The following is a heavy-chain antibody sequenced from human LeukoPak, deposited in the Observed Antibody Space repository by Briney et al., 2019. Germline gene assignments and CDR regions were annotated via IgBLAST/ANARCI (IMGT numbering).Heavy chain of an antibody. CDR2: ISGSGGST. CDR1: GFTFSSYA. V-gene: IGHV3-23*01. Sequence: GGSLRLPCAASGFTFSSYAMSWVRQAPGKGLEWVSAISGSGGSTYYADSVKGRFTISRDNSKNTLYLQMNSLRAEDTAVYYCANGGYSYGYEYYYYMDVWGKGTTVTVSS. J-gene: IGHJ6*03. D-gene: IGHD5-18*01. CDR3: ANGGYSYGYEYYYYMDV.